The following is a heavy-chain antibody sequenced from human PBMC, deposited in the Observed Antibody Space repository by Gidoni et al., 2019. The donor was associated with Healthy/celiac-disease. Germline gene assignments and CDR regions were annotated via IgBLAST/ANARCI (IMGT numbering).Heavy chain of an antibody. V-gene: IGHV3-21*01. D-gene: IGHD2-21*02. CDR1: GFTFSSHS. Sequence: EVQLVESGGGLVKPGGSLRLSCAASGFTFSSHSMNWVRQAPGKGLEWVSSISSSSSYIYYADSVKGRFTISRDNAKNSLYLQMNSLRAEDTAVYYCARESGPEVVTLGSFDYWGQGTLVTVSS. CDR3: ARESGPEVVTLGSFDY. CDR2: ISSSSSYI. J-gene: IGHJ4*02.